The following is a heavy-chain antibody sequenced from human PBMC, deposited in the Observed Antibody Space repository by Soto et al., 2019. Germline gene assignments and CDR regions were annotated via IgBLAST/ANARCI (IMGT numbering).Heavy chain of an antibody. D-gene: IGHD3-10*01. CDR1: GFTFDDYA. CDR3: AKDHGNYYGSGSYYRY. CDR2: ISWNSGSI. V-gene: IGHV3-9*01. J-gene: IGHJ4*02. Sequence: EVQLVESGGGLVQPGRSLRLSCAASGFTFDDYAMHWVRQAPGKGLEWVSSISWNSGSIGYADSVKGRFTISRDNAKNSLYLQMNSLRAEDTALYYCAKDHGNYYGSGSYYRYWGQGTLVTVSS.